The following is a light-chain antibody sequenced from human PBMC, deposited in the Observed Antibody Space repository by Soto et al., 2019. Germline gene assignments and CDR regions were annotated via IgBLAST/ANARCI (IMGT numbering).Light chain of an antibody. V-gene: IGKV1-5*03. J-gene: IGKJ1*01. Sequence: DFQMPPSPSTLSGSVGDRVTITCRASQAISSWMAWYQQKPGKAPKLLIYKASTLKSGVPSRFSGSGSGTEFTLTVSSLQPDDFATYYCQHYNSYSEAFGQGTKV. CDR3: QHYNSYSEA. CDR2: KAS. CDR1: QAISSW.